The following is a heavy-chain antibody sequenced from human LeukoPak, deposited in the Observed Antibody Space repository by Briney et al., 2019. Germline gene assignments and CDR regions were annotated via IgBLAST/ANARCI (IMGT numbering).Heavy chain of an antibody. J-gene: IGHJ4*02. V-gene: IGHV3-7*01. Sequence: GGSLRLSCAASGFTFSSYWMSWVRQAPGKGLEWVANIKQDGSEKYYVDSVKGRFTISRDNAKNSLYLQMNSLRAEDTAVYYCARARWPAAAIGSRYTYFDYWGQGTLVTVSS. CDR1: GFTFSSYW. CDR2: IKQDGSEK. CDR3: ARARWPAAAIGSRYTYFDY. D-gene: IGHD2-2*02.